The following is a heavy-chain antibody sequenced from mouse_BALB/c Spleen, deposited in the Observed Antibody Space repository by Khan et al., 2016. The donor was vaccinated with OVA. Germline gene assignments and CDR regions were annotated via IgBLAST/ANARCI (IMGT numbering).Heavy chain of an antibody. J-gene: IGHJ3*01. D-gene: IGHD2-4*01. CDR2: IHYSVST. CDR1: GYSITSGYS. CDR3: AKGDYDGFAY. Sequence: VQLKESGPDLVKPSQSLSLTCTVTGYSITSGYSWHWIRQFPGNKLEWMGYIHYSVSTNYNPSLKSRISITRDTSKNQFFLQLSSVTTEDTATXYCAKGDYDGFAYWGQGTLVTVSA. V-gene: IGHV3-1*02.